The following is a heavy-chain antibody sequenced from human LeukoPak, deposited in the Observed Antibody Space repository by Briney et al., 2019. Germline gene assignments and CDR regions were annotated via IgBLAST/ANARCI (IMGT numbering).Heavy chain of an antibody. D-gene: IGHD3-10*01. Sequence: SETLSLTCTVSGGSISSYYWSWIRQPPGKGLEWIGYISYSGSTNYNPPLKSRVTISVDTSRNQFSLKLSSVTAADTAVYYCARGRLGGSGSYYNVLDYWGQGPLVSVSS. CDR2: ISYSGST. CDR1: GGSISSYY. J-gene: IGHJ4*02. CDR3: ARGRLGGSGSYYNVLDY. V-gene: IGHV4-59*01.